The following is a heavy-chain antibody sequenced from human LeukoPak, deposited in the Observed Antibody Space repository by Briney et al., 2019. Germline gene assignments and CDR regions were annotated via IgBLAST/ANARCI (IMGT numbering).Heavy chain of an antibody. CDR2: IYYSGST. CDR3: ARYGAPITYFDY. V-gene: IGHV4-59*01. CDR1: GGSISSYY. Sequence: SETLSLTCTVSGGSISSYYWSWIRQPPGKGLEWIGYIYYSGSTNYNPSLTSRVTISVDTSKNQFSLKLRSVTAADTAVYYCARYGAPITYFDYWGQGTLVTVSS. D-gene: IGHD4-17*01. J-gene: IGHJ4*02.